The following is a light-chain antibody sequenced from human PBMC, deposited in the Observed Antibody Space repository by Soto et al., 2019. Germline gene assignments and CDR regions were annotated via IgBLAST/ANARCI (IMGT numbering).Light chain of an antibody. CDR1: SSDVGGYNY. CDR3: SSYTSSSLYV. Sequence: QSALTQPASVSGSPGQSITISCTGTSSDVGGYNYVSWYQQHPGKAPKLMIYDVSNRPSGVSNRFSGSKSGNTASLTISGLQAEDEADEYCSSYTSSSLYVFGTGTKVTVL. CDR2: DVS. V-gene: IGLV2-14*01. J-gene: IGLJ1*01.